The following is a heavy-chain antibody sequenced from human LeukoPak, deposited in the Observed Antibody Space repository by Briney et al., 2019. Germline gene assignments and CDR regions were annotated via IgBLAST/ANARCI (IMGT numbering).Heavy chain of an antibody. D-gene: IGHD5-24*01. Sequence: GESLKVSCKASGCTFTSYDINWVRQATGQGLEWMGWMNPNSGNTGYAQKFQGRVTITRNTSISTAYMELSSLRSEDTAVYYCARGPSRRGRATITKGFDYWGQGTLVTVSS. CDR2: MNPNSGNT. J-gene: IGHJ4*02. CDR3: ARGPSRRGRATITKGFDY. V-gene: IGHV1-8*03. CDR1: GCTFTSYD.